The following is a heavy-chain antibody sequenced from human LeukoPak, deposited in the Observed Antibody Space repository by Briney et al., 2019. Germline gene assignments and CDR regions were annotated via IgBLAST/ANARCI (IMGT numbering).Heavy chain of an antibody. D-gene: IGHD2-21*02. Sequence: GGSLRLSCAASGFTFSTYVMTWVRQAPGKGLEWVSAISGSGGSTYYADSVKGRFTISRDNSKNTLYLQMNSLRAEDTAVYYCAKERVPAAIYCGGDCYSDYWGQGTLVTVSS. CDR1: GFTFSTYV. CDR2: ISGSGGST. CDR3: AKERVPAAIYCGGDCYSDY. J-gene: IGHJ4*02. V-gene: IGHV3-23*01.